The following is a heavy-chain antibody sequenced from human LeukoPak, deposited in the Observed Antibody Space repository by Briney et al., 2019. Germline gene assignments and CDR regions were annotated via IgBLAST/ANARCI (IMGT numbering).Heavy chain of an antibody. D-gene: IGHD6-19*01. CDR2: ISAYNGNT. V-gene: IGHV1-18*01. J-gene: IGHJ5*02. Sequence: GASVKVSCKASGYTFTSYGISWVRQAPRQGLEWMGWISAYNGNTNYAQEVQGRVSMTTDTSTTTAYLELRSLRSDDTAVYYCARGGGLVPGTWFDPWGQGTLVTVSS. CDR3: ARGGGLVPGTWFDP. CDR1: GYTFTSYG.